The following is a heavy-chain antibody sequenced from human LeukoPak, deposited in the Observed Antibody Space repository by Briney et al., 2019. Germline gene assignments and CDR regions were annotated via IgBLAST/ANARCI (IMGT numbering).Heavy chain of an antibody. V-gene: IGHV3-15*01. CDR2: IKSKINDGTA. J-gene: IGHJ4*02. CDR1: GFTFSNAW. Sequence: GGSLRLSCAASGFTFSNAWMRWVRQAPGKGLEWVGRIKSKINDGTADYAAPVKGRFTISRDDLKNTLYLQMNSLKTEDTAVYYCTTVTDGGSDFWGQGTLVTVSS. CDR3: TTVTDGGSDF. D-gene: IGHD2-8*01.